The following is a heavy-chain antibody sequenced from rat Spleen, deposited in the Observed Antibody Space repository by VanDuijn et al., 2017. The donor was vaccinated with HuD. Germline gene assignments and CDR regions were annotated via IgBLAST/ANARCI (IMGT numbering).Heavy chain of an antibody. J-gene: IGHJ3*01. Sequence: EVQLQESGPGLVKPSQSLSLTCSVTGYSITSNYWGWIRKFPGNKLEWMGYINSAGTTTYNPSLKSRISITRDTSKNQFFVQVNSITAVDTATYYCARSDGVHYYLPFADWGQGTLVTVSS. CDR1: GYSITSNY. CDR2: INSAGTT. V-gene: IGHV3-3*01. D-gene: IGHD1-12*02. CDR3: ARSDGVHYYLPFAD.